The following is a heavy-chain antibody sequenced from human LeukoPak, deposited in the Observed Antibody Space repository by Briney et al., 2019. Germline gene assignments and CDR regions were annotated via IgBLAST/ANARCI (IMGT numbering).Heavy chain of an antibody. CDR1: GFTFSSYG. D-gene: IGHD5-24*01. J-gene: IGHJ4*02. CDR3: ARCRDGYNPLGY. Sequence: GGSLGLSCAASGFTFSSYGMSWVRQAPGKGLEWVSAISGRGGSTYYAHSVKGRFTISRDNAKNSLYLQMNSLRAEDTAVFYCARCRDGYNPLGYWRQGTQITVCS. CDR2: ISGRGGST. V-gene: IGHV3-23*01.